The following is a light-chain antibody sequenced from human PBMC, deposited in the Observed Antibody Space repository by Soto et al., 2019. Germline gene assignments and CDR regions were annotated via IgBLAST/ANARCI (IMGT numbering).Light chain of an antibody. V-gene: IGKV4-1*01. CDR1: QSLLNSSNNKNR. CDR2: WAS. Sequence: DIVMTQSPESLAVSLGERATINCKSSQSLLNSSNNKNRLAWHQQKPGQPPKLLIYWASTRESGVPDRFSGSGSGTDFTLTISSLQAEDVAVYYCQQYYSTPWTFGQGTKVEIK. J-gene: IGKJ1*01. CDR3: QQYYSTPWT.